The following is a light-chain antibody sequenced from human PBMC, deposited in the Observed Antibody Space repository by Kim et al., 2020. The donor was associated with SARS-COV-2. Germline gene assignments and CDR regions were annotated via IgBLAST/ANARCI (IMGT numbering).Light chain of an antibody. Sequence: VSVAPGKTARITFGGNNIGSKSVHWYQQKPGQAPVLVIYYDSDRPSGIPERFSGSNSGNTATLTISRVEAGDEADYYCQVWDSGVVFGGGTQLTVL. V-gene: IGLV3-21*04. CDR3: QVWDSGVV. CDR2: YDS. J-gene: IGLJ2*01. CDR1: NIGSKS.